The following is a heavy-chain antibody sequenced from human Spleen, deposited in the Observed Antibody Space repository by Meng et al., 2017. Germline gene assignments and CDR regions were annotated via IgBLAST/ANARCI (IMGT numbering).Heavy chain of an antibody. CDR2: INHSGST. J-gene: IGHJ4*02. Sequence: VQLQQWGAGLLKPSETLSLTCAVYGASFSGYYWTWIRQPPGKGLEWIGEINHSGSTRYNPSLKSRVTISVDTSKNQFSLNLTSMTAADTAVYYCAGGGGNYYLDYWGQGTLVTVSS. V-gene: IGHV4-34*01. D-gene: IGHD1-1*01. CDR1: GASFSGYY. CDR3: AGGGGNYYLDY.